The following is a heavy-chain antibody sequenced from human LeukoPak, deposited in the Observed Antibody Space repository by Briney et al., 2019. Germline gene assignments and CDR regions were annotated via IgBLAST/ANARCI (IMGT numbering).Heavy chain of an antibody. CDR3: AKTGSLMGRFFDY. Sequence: SETLSLTCTVSGDTMTNYYWNWIRQPPGKGLEWIAHIRHSGTTNNNPSLKSRLSMSVDTSTNQFSLKLTSVSAADTALYFCAKTGSLMGRFFDYWGQGIQVIVSS. CDR1: GDTMTNYY. CDR2: IRHSGTT. J-gene: IGHJ4*02. V-gene: IGHV4-59*01. D-gene: IGHD3-10*01.